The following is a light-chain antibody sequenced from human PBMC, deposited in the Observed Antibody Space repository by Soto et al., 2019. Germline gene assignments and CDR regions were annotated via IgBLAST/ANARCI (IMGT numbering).Light chain of an antibody. J-gene: IGLJ2*01. CDR2: EVS. CDR3: SSYTTDNTL. CDR1: SSDVGGYDF. V-gene: IGLV2-14*01. Sequence: QSALTQPASVSGSPGPSITISCTGTSSDVGGYDFVSWYQQHRGKAPKLMIYEVSNRPSGVSHRFSGSKSGNTASLTISGLQAEDEADYYCSSYTTDNTLFGGGTKLTVL.